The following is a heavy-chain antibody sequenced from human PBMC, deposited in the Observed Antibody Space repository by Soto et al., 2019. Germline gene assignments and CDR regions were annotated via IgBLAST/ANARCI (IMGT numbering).Heavy chain of an antibody. Sequence: PGGSLRLSCAASGFTFSSYAMSWVRQAPGKGLEWVSAISGSGGSTYYADSVKGRFTISRDDSKNTLYLQMNSLRAEDTAVYYCAKNPYYCSSTSCYWLYWGQGTLVTVSS. J-gene: IGHJ4*02. CDR1: GFTFSSYA. CDR2: ISGSGGST. V-gene: IGHV3-23*01. D-gene: IGHD2-2*01. CDR3: AKNPYYCSSTSCYWLY.